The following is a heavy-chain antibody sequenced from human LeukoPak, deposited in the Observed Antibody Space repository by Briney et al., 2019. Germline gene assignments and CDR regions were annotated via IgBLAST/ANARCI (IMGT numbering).Heavy chain of an antibody. CDR3: AKQHIVVVTAITYYYYGMDV. J-gene: IGHJ6*02. D-gene: IGHD2-21*02. CDR1: GFTFSSYG. CDR2: ISYDGSNK. V-gene: IGHV3-30*18. Sequence: SGGSLRLSCAASGFTFSSYGVHWVRQAPGKGLEWVAVISYDGSNKYYADSVKGRFTISRDNSKNTLYLQMNSLRAEDTAVYYCAKQHIVVVTAITYYYYGMDVWGQGTTVTVSS.